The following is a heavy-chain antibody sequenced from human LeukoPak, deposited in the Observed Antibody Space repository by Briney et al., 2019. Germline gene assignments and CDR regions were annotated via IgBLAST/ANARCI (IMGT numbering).Heavy chain of an antibody. V-gene: IGHV4-38-2*02. CDR2: IYHTVST. CDR1: GYSISSGYY. CDR3: ARPLHDFWSGYYTGLGYYMDV. D-gene: IGHD3-3*01. Sequence: SETLSLTCIVSGYSISSGYYWDWIRQPPGKGLEWIGNIYHTVSTSYNPSLKSRVTIPVDTSKNQFSLKLSSVTAADTAVYYCARPLHDFWSGYYTGLGYYMDVWGKGTTVTVSS. J-gene: IGHJ6*03.